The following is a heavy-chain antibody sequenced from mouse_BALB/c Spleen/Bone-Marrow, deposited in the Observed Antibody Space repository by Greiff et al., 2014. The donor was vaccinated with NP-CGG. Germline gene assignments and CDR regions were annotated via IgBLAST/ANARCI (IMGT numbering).Heavy chain of an antibody. CDR3: ARDGEYRYDWFAY. CDR2: ISDGGDYT. V-gene: IGHV5-4*02. D-gene: IGHD2-14*01. CDR1: GFTFNYYY. Sequence: VQLQQSGGGLVKPGGSLKLSCTASGFTFNYYYMYWVRQTPEKRLEWVPTISDGGDYTYYLDSVKGRFTISRDNAKNNLYLQMSSLKSEDTAMYYCARDGEYRYDWFAYWGQGTLVTVSA. J-gene: IGHJ3*01.